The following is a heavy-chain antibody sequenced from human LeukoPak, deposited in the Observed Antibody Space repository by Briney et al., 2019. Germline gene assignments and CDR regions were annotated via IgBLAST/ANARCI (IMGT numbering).Heavy chain of an antibody. V-gene: IGHV1-2*02. CDR1: GYTFIDCY. CDR2: ITPKSGDT. Sequence: ASVKVSCKASGYTFIDCYIHWVRQAPGQGLEYVGWITPKSGDTYSPQRFQGRVTMTRDASISTAYMELSSLRSDDTAVYFCARVRLADERAWAYWGQGTLVTVSS. D-gene: IGHD3-3*02. CDR3: ARVRLADERAWAY. J-gene: IGHJ4*02.